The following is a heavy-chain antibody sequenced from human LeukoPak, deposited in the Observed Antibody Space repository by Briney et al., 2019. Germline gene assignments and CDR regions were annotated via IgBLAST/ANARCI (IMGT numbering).Heavy chain of an antibody. CDR3: AREVIGIPSYCDY. J-gene: IGHJ4*02. CDR2: IHRDDKT. CDR1: GFIVSSCY. V-gene: IGHV3-53*01. Sequence: PGGSLRLSCAASGFIVSSCYMYWVRQAPGKGLEWVSFIHRDDKTYYADSVKGRFTMSRDNSRNTLFLQMNSLGADDTAVYYCAREVIGIPSYCDYWGQGILVTVSS. D-gene: IGHD1-14*01.